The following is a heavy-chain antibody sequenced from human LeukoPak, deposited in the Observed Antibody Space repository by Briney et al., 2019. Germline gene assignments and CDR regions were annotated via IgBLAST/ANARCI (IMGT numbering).Heavy chain of an antibody. V-gene: IGHV4-59*01. Sequence: SETLSLTCTVSSGSINNYYWSWIRQTPGKGLEWIGYILSSGSTSYNPSVKSRVTISVDTSKDQFSLKLSSVTAADTAVYYCARTNQISETAFDIWGQGTMVIVTS. CDR1: SGSINNYY. CDR2: ILSSGST. CDR3: ARTNQISETAFDI. J-gene: IGHJ3*02. D-gene: IGHD1-14*01.